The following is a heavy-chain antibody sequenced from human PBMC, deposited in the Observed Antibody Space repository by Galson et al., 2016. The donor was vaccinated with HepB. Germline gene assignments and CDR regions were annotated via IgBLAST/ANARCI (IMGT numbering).Heavy chain of an antibody. CDR1: EFTVSSNY. Sequence: SLRLSCAASEFTVSSNYMSWVRQAPGKGLEWVSVIYSGGTTYYADSVKGRFTISRDNSKNTLYLQMNSLRAEDTAGYYCARDQGNYYYNGMDVWGQGTTVNVSS. J-gene: IGHJ6*02. CDR2: IYSGGTT. CDR3: ARDQGNYYYNGMDV. V-gene: IGHV3-53*01.